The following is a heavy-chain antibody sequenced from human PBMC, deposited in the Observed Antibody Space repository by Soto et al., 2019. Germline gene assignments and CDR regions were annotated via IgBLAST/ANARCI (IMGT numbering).Heavy chain of an antibody. D-gene: IGHD3-10*01. CDR1: GYTFTSYE. J-gene: IGHJ4*02. CDR3: ARGELLLFGELLR. Sequence: QVQLVQSGAEVKKPGASVNVSCKASGYTFTSYEINWVRQATGQGLEWMGWMNPNSGDTGYAQKFQGRVTMTRNTSISTAYMELSSLRSEDTAVYYCARGELLLFGELLRWGQGTLVTVSS. CDR2: MNPNSGDT. V-gene: IGHV1-8*01.